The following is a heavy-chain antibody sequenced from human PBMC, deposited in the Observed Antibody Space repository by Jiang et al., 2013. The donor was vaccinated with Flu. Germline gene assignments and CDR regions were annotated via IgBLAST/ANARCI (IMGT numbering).Heavy chain of an antibody. J-gene: IGHJ3*02. Sequence: LEWVAFIRYDGSNKYYADSVKGRFTISRDNSKNTLYLQMNSLRAEDTAVYYCAKGSGWGSYGSDAFDIWGQGTMVTVSS. V-gene: IGHV3-30*02. CDR2: IRYDGSNK. CDR3: AKGSGWGSYGSDAFDI. D-gene: IGHD5-18*01.